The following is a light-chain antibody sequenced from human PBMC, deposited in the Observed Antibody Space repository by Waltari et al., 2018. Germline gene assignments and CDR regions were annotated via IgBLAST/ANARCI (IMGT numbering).Light chain of an antibody. CDR3: QQFGSSVMYT. J-gene: IGKJ2*01. Sequence: EVVLTQSPCTRAVAPGDRATLSCRASQSVSRSRIAWYLHRPGQAPRLLIYGASGRATGIPDRFSGSGSGTDFSLTISRVEPEDFAVYYCQQFGSSVMYTFGQGTKLEIK. CDR2: GAS. CDR1: QSVSRSR. V-gene: IGKV3-20*01.